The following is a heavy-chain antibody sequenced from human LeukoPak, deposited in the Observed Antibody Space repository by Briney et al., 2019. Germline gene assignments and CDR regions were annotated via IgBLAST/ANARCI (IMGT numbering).Heavy chain of an antibody. CDR1: GGSISSGGYS. Sequence: PSETLSLTCAVSGGSISSGGYSWSWIRQPPGKGLEWIGYIYYSGSTYYNPSLKSRVTISVDTSKNQFSLKLSSVTAADTAVYYCARAVVVTPYCYYYMDVWGKGTTVTVSS. CDR3: ARAVVVTPYCYYYMDV. D-gene: IGHD2-21*02. J-gene: IGHJ6*03. CDR2: IYYSGST. V-gene: IGHV4-30-4*07.